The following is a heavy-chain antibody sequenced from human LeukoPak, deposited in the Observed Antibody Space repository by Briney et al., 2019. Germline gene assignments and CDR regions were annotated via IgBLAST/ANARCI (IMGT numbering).Heavy chain of an antibody. Sequence: GGSLRLSCAASGFTFSSYAMHWVRQAPGKGLEWVAVISYDGSNKYYADSVKGRFTISRDNSKNTLYLQMNSLRAEDTAVYYCARAGDCSSTSCYTLYYYYYMDVWGKGTTVTVSS. CDR1: GFTFSSYA. CDR3: ARAGDCSSTSCYTLYYYYYMDV. J-gene: IGHJ6*03. CDR2: ISYDGSNK. V-gene: IGHV3-30-3*01. D-gene: IGHD2-2*02.